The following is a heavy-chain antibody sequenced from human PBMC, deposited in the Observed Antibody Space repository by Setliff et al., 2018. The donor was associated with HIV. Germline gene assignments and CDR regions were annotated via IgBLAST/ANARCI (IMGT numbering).Heavy chain of an antibody. CDR3: AREVTSFEAFDL. CDR2: ISKSGDYS. J-gene: IGHJ3*01. D-gene: IGHD2-21*02. CDR1: GFTFSDHY. V-gene: IGHV3-11*05. Sequence: LSLTCTVSGFTFSDHYMNWVRQAPGKGLEWVSYISKSGDYSNYADSVRGRFTISRDNAKNSLYLQMSSLRAEDTAVYYCAREVTSFEAFDLWGQGTMVTVSS.